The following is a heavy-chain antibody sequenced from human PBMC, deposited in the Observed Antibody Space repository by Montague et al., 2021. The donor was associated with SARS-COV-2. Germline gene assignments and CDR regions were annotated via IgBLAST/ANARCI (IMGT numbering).Heavy chain of an antibody. CDR3: ARGIPIAAALINWFDP. J-gene: IGHJ5*02. CDR1: GGSISSYY. D-gene: IGHD6-13*01. Sequence: SETLSLTCTVSGGSISSYYWSWIRQPPGKGLEWIGYIYYSESTNYNPSLKSRVTISVDTSKNQFSLKLSSVTAADTAVYYCARGIPIAAALINWFDPWGQGTLVTVSS. CDR2: IYYSEST. V-gene: IGHV4-59*01.